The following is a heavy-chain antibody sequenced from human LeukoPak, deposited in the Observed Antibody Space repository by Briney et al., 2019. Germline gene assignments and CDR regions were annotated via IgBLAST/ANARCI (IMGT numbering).Heavy chain of an antibody. CDR3: ARDLGTMVRGVNNWFDP. J-gene: IGHJ5*02. CDR1: GGTFSSYA. V-gene: IGHV1-69*13. CDR2: IIPIFGTA. Sequence: ASVKVSCKASGGTFSSYAISWVRQAPGQGLEWMGGIIPIFGTANYAQKFQGRVTITADESTSTAYMELSSLRSEDTAVYYCARDLGTMVRGVNNWFDPWGQGTLVTVSS. D-gene: IGHD3-10*01.